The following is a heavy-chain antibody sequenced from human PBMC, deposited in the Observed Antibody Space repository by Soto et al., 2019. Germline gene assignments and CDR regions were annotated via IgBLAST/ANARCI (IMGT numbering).Heavy chain of an antibody. Sequence: PGGSLRLSCAASGFTFSSYPLVWARQAPGKGLEWVASTSSDGSNKYYADSVKGRFTISRDNSQNTLYLQLNSLRPEDTAVYFCATLGNAANSGGWGQGTLVTVSS. CDR1: GFTFSSYP. D-gene: IGHD2-15*01. CDR2: TSSDGSNK. V-gene: IGHV3-30*04. J-gene: IGHJ4*02. CDR3: ATLGNAANSGG.